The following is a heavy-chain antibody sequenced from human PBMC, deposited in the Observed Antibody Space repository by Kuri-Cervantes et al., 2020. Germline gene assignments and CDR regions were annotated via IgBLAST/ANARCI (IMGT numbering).Heavy chain of an antibody. CDR3: ARVGRAGDY. J-gene: IGHJ4*02. V-gene: IGHV3-21*01. CDR2: ISSSSSYI. Sequence: GESLKISCAASGFTFSSYSMNWVRQAPGKGLEWVSSISSSSSYIYYADSVKGRFTISGDNAKNSLYLQMNSLRAEDTAVYYCARVGRAGDYWGQGTLVTVSS. CDR1: GFTFSSYS. D-gene: IGHD2-15*01.